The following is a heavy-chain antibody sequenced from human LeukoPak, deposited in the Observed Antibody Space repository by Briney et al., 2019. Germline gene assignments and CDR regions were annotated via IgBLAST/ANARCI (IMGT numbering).Heavy chain of an antibody. J-gene: IGHJ6*02. CDR1: GYTFTGYY. D-gene: IGHD3-10*01. CDR3: ARDITMVRGVPYYYYYYGMDV. Sequence: AAVKVCCKASGYTFTGYYMHWVRQAPGQGLEWMGIINPSGGSTSYAQKFQGRVTMTRDTSTSTVYMELSSLRSEDTAVYYCARDITMVRGVPYYYYYYGMDVWGQGTTVTVSS. CDR2: INPSGGST. V-gene: IGHV1-46*01.